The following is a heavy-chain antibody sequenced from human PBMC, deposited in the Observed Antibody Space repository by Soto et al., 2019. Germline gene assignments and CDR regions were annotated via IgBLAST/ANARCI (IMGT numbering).Heavy chain of an antibody. J-gene: IGHJ4*02. CDR3: ARGGYCTNGVCYASFDY. Sequence: GGSLRLSCAASGFTFSSYAMHWVRQAPGKGLEWVAVISYDGSNKYYADYMKGRFTISRDNSKNTLYLQMNSLRAEDTAVYYCARGGYCTNGVCYASFDYWGQGTLVTVSS. D-gene: IGHD2-8*01. CDR1: GFTFSSYA. CDR2: ISYDGSNK. V-gene: IGHV3-30*04.